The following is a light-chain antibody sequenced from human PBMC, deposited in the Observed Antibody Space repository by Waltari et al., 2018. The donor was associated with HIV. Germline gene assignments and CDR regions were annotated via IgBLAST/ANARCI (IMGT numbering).Light chain of an antibody. Sequence: QMTQSPSFLAASVGDRVTITCRASQNIKLYLNWYQQKPGKAPRLLIYTASSLQSGVPSRFIGSASGTNFTLTITSLHPEDYAAYYCQQAYSGPFVFGPGTKVEVK. CDR2: TAS. V-gene: IGKV1-39*01. J-gene: IGKJ3*01. CDR1: QNIKLY. CDR3: QQAYSGPFV.